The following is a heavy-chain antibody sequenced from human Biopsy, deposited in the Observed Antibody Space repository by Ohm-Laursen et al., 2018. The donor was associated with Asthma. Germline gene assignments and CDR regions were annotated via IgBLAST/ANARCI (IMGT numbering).Heavy chain of an antibody. Sequence: SVKVSCKASGGTFSSNSINWVRQAPGQGLEWMGGLIPVLGTPDHAQMFEGRVTITADESTSTAYMELSSLSFEDTAVYYCARGYSGSDRIVYYYSGLEVWGQGTTVTVSS. D-gene: IGHD5-12*01. V-gene: IGHV1-69*13. J-gene: IGHJ6*02. CDR3: ARGYSGSDRIVYYYSGLEV. CDR2: LIPVLGTP. CDR1: GGTFSSNS.